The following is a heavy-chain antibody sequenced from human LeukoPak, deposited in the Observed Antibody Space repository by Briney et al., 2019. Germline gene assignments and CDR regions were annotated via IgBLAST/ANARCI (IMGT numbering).Heavy chain of an antibody. CDR2: INPGGSAK. CDR3: ARLGHSGSFLGY. J-gene: IGHJ4*02. D-gene: IGHD3-10*01. CDR1: GFTFRTYW. V-gene: IGHV3-7*01. Sequence: GGSLRLSCAASGFTFRTYWMAWVRQAPGKGLEWVANINPGGSAKYYVDSVKGRFTISRDNAQNSLYLQMNSLRAEDTAVYYCARLGHSGSFLGYWGQGTLVTVSS.